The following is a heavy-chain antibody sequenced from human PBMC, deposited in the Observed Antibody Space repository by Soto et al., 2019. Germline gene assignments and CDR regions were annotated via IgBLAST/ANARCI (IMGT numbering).Heavy chain of an antibody. J-gene: IGHJ4*02. D-gene: IGHD3-22*01. V-gene: IGHV4-30-4*01. CDR3: AREPKQNYDSSPWNGGFDS. CDR2: IYYTGNN. CDR1: GDSISSPHYY. Sequence: QVHLQESGPGLVKPSQTLSLSCTVSGDSISSPHYYWTWIRQPPGKGLEWVGYIYYTGNNFYNPALQSRVAMSVAPSTNQFSLKLASVTDADTAVYFCAREPKQNYDSSPWNGGFDSWGPGTLVTVSS.